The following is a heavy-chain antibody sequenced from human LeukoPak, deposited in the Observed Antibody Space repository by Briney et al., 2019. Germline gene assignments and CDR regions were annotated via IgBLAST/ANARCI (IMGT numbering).Heavy chain of an antibody. J-gene: IGHJ3*02. V-gene: IGHV1-18*01. D-gene: IGHD1-1*01. CDR2: ISAYNGNT. CDR3: ARDFTTGSAPDAFDI. CDR1: GYTFTSYG. Sequence: ALVKVSCKASGYTFTSYGISWVRQAPGQGLEWMGWISAYNGNTNYAQKLQGRVTMTTDTSTSTAYMELRSLRSDDTAVYYCARDFTTGSAPDAFDIWGQGTMVTVSS.